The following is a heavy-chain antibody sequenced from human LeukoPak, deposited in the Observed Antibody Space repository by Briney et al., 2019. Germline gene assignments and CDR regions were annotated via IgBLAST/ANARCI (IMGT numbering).Heavy chain of an antibody. D-gene: IGHD6-19*01. CDR3: TREWGSGSTFDY. Sequence: GGSLRLSCTASGFTFGDYAKSWFRQAPGKGLEWVGFIRSKAYGGTTEYAASVKGRFTISRDDSKSIAYLQMNSLKTEDTAVYYCTREWGSGSTFDYWGQGTLVTVSS. CDR1: GFTFGDYA. J-gene: IGHJ4*02. CDR2: IRSKAYGGTT. V-gene: IGHV3-49*03.